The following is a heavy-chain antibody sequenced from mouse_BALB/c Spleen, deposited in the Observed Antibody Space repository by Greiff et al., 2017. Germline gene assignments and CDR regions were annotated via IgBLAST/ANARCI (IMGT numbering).Heavy chain of an antibody. V-gene: IGHV3-2*02. CDR1: GYSITSDYA. CDR2: ISYSGST. Sequence: EVKLQESGPGLVKPSQSLSLTCTVTGYSITSDYAWNWIRQFPGNKLEWMGYISYSGSTSYNPSLKSRISITRDTSKNQFFLQLNSVTTEDTATYYCARMRAYYRYDEAMDYWGQGTSVTVSS. CDR3: ARMRAYYRYDEAMDY. D-gene: IGHD2-14*01. J-gene: IGHJ4*01.